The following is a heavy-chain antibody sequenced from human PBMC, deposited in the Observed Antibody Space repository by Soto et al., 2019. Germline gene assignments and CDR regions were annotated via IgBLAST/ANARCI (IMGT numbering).Heavy chain of an antibody. CDR1: GYTFTSYY. J-gene: IGHJ4*01. CDR3: ARPPYPVCINAVGYPLDY. CDR2: INPSGGST. V-gene: IGHV1-46*01. Sequence: QVQLVQSGAEVKKPGASVKISCKASGYTFTSYYMHWVRQAPGQGLEWMGIINPSGGSTNYAQKLQCRVAMTSDTSTSTVYMELNSLRSEDTAVYYCARPPYPVCINAVGYPLDYWGHGTRVNVSS. D-gene: IGHD2-8*01.